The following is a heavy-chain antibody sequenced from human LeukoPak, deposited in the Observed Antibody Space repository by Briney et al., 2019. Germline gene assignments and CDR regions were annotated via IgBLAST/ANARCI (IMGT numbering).Heavy chain of an antibody. V-gene: IGHV1-69*05. CDR1: GGTFSSYA. CDR2: IIPIFGTA. D-gene: IGHD3-10*01. CDR3: ALGRGDYYGSGSYNLDY. J-gene: IGHJ4*02. Sequence: SVKVSCKASGGTFSSYAISWVRQAPGQGLEWMGGIIPIFGTANYAQKFQGRVTITTDESTSTAYMELSSLRSEDTAVYYCALGRGDYYGSGSYNLDYWGQGTLVTVSS.